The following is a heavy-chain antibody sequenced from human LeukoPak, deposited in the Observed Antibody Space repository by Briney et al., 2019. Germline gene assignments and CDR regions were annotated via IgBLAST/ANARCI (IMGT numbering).Heavy chain of an antibody. V-gene: IGHV3-30-3*01. CDR3: ARYYDSSGIFDY. CDR2: ISYDGSNK. D-gene: IGHD3-22*01. J-gene: IGHJ4*02. CDR1: GFTFSYYA. Sequence: GSLRLSFVASGFTFSYYAMHWVRPAPGKGLEWVAVISYDGSNKYYADSVKGRFTISRDNSKNTLHLQMNSLRAEDTAVYYCARYYDSSGIFDYWGQGTLVTVSS.